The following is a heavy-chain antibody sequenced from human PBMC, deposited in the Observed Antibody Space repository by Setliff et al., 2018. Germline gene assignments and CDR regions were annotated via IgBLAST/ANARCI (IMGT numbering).Heavy chain of an antibody. D-gene: IGHD1-26*01. CDR1: GYTFTTYD. V-gene: IGHV1-18*01. CDR2: ISVHNGRT. Sequence: ASVKVSCKASGYTFTTYDINWVRLAPGQGLEWMGWISVHNGRTIYAERLQARVTMTTDTSTSTAYTELRGLTSDDTAVYYCARGSDYAGTYSGGFWGQGTLVTVSS. CDR3: ARGSDYAGTYSGGF. J-gene: IGHJ4*02.